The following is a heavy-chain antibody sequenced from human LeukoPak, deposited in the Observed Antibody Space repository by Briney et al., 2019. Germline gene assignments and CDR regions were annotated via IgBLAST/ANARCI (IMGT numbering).Heavy chain of an antibody. V-gene: IGHV4-59*08. J-gene: IGHJ3*02. D-gene: IGHD1-14*01. Sequence: SETLSLTCTVSGGSISSYYWSWIRQPPGKGLEWIGYIYYSGSTNYNPSLNSRVTISVDTSKNQFSLKLSSVTAADTAVYYCARRYTPPGAFDIWGQGTMVTVSS. CDR1: GGSISSYY. CDR3: ARRYTPPGAFDI. CDR2: IYYSGST.